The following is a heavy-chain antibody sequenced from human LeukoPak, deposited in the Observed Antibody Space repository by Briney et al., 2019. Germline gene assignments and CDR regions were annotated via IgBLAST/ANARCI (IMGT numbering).Heavy chain of an antibody. Sequence: PGGSLRLSCEASGFRFSEYYMSWIRQAPGKGLEWVAYISGSGRSVFYADSVQDRFTVSRDNAKNSLNLQMNSLRVEDRALYYCARVPTSSWYPHFYYMDVWGKGIMVTVSS. J-gene: IGHJ6*03. CDR3: ARVPTSSWYPHFYYMDV. CDR1: GFRFSEYY. V-gene: IGHV3-11*01. D-gene: IGHD6-13*01. CDR2: ISGSGRSV.